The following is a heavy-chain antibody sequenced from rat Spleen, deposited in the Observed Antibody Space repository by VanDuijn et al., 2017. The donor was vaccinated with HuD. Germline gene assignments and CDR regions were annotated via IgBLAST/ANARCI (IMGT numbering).Heavy chain of an antibody. CDR3: ARLRYYDGSYYGNVMDA. J-gene: IGHJ4*01. V-gene: IGHV3-1*01. CDR1: GYSITSNY. CDR2: ISYSGST. Sequence: EVQLQESGPGLVKPSQSLSLTCSVTGYSITSNYWGWIRKFPGNKMEWMGYISYSGSTSYNPSLKSRISITRDTSKNQFFLQLNSVTTENTATYYWARLRYYDGSYYGNVMDAWGQGASVTVSS. D-gene: IGHD1-12*02.